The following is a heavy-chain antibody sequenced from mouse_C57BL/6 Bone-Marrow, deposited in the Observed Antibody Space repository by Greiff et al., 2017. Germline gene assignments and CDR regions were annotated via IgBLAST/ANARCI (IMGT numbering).Heavy chain of an antibody. V-gene: IGHV1-19*01. CDR1: GYTFTDYY. D-gene: IGHD2-5*01. CDR3: ARCSNYRYFDYFDY. CDR2: INPYNGGT. J-gene: IGHJ2*01. Sequence: VQLKQSGPVLVKPGASVKMSCKASGYTFTDYYMNWVKQSHGKSLEWIGVINPYNGGTSYNQKFKGKATLTVDKSSSTAYMELNSLTSEDSAVYYCARCSNYRYFDYFDYWGQGTTLTVSS.